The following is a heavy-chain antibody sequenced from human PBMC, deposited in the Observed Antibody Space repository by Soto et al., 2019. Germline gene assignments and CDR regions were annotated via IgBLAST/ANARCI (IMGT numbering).Heavy chain of an antibody. CDR2: IIPIFGTA. J-gene: IGHJ4*02. V-gene: IGHV1-69*13. D-gene: IGHD6-13*01. CDR1: GGTFSSYA. CDR3: ARPNRPIAAANLDY. Sequence: SVKVSCKASGGTFSSYAISWVRQAPGQGLEWMGGIIPIFGTANYAQKFQGRVTITADESTSTAYMELSSLRSEDTAVYYCARPNRPIAAANLDYWGQGTLVTVSS.